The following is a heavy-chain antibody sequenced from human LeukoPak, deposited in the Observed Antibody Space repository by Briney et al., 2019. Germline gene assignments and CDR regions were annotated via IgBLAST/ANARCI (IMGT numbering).Heavy chain of an antibody. CDR3: PKDRRVRILGVVIGGGVDY. Sequence: GGSLRLSCAASGFTFSSYAMSWVRQAPGKGLEWVSAISGSGGSTYYADSLKGRFTISRDNSKNTLYLQMYSLRAEDTAVYDCPKDRRVRILGVVIGGGVDYWGQGALVTLS. CDR1: GFTFSSYA. CDR2: ISGSGGST. J-gene: IGHJ4*02. V-gene: IGHV3-23*01. D-gene: IGHD3-3*01.